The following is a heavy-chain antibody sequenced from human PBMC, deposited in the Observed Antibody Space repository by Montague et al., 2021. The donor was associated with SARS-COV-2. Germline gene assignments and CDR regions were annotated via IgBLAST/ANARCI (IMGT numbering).Heavy chain of an antibody. CDR1: GFSISSGFY. Sequence: SETLSLTYSVSGFSISSGFYWAWQSPGRGPEWIGTVCHSGYTHYNPSLKGRVTVSIDTSKNQFSLTVTSVTAADTAVYFCARRGYTGSDYFDYWGQGTLVTVSS. J-gene: IGHJ4*02. CDR3: ARRGYTGSDYFDY. D-gene: IGHD5-12*01. V-gene: IGHV4-38-2*01. CDR2: VCHSGYT.